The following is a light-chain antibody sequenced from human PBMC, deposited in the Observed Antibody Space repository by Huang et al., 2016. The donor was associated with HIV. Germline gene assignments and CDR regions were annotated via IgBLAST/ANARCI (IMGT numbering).Light chain of an antibody. CDR1: QSISSY. CDR3: QQSYSLLT. Sequence: DIQMTQSQSSLSASVGERVTITCRASQSISSYLNWYQQKPGKAPKLLIYAASSLQSWVPSRFSGSGSGTDFTLTSSSLQPEDFATYYCQQSYSLLTFGGGTKVEIK. J-gene: IGKJ4*01. V-gene: IGKV1-39*01. CDR2: AAS.